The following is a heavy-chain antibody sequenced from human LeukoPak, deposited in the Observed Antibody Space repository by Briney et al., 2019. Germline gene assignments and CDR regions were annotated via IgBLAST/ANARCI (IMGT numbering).Heavy chain of an antibody. CDR2: ISGSGGST. D-gene: IGHD1-1*01. V-gene: IGHV3-23*01. CDR1: GFTFSSYV. J-gene: IGHJ4*02. Sequence: GGSLRLSCAASGFTFSSYVMSWVRQAPGKGLEWVSAISGSGGSTYYADSVKGRFTISRDNSKNTLYLQMNSLGAEDTAVYYCARRTTGTTVRSTIDYWGQGTLVTVSS. CDR3: ARRTTGTTVRSTIDY.